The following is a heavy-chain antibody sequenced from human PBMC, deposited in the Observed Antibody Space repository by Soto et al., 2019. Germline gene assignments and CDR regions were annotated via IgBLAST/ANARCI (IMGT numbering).Heavy chain of an antibody. CDR2: IYYSGST. CDR1: GGSISSGGYY. Sequence: SETLSLTGTVSGGSISSGGYYWSWIRQHQGKGLEWIGYIYYSGSTYYNPSLKSRVTISVDTSKNQFSLKLSSVTAADTAVYYCARYRASMVRGVMPIDYWGQGTLVTVSS. D-gene: IGHD3-10*01. CDR3: ARYRASMVRGVMPIDY. J-gene: IGHJ4*02. V-gene: IGHV4-31*03.